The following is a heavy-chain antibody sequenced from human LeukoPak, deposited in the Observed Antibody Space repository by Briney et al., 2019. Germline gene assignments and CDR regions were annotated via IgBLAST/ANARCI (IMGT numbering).Heavy chain of an antibody. J-gene: IGHJ3*02. Sequence: AAVNLRRYAAAYTFSTYGISLVRQPHGPGLERKGVIRIYTGNTSYEQKDQGRVTMTTDTSTSTAYLELRSLRSDDTAVYYCARDCGNCGGAPDDTFDIWGQGTMVTVSS. CDR1: AYTFSTYG. D-gene: IGHD2-21*01. CDR3: ARDCGNCGGAPDDTFDI. V-gene: IGHV1-18*01. CDR2: IRIYTGNT.